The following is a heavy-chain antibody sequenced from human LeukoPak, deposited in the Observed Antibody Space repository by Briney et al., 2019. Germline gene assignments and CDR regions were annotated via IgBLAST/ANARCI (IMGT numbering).Heavy chain of an antibody. V-gene: IGHV3-21*01. D-gene: IGHD1-1*01. J-gene: IGHJ3*02. CDR3: ARTHGRYNWNEGAAFDI. Sequence: GGALRLSCAASVFTFRSYSMNWVRQAPGKGLEWVSSIIISSSYIYYADSVKGRFTISRDNAKNSLYLQMNSLRAEDTAVYYCARTHGRYNWNEGAAFDIWGQGTMVTVSS. CDR2: IIISSSYI. CDR1: VFTFRSYS.